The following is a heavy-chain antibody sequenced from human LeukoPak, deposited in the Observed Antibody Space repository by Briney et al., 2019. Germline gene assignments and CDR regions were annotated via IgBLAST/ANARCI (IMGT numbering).Heavy chain of an antibody. V-gene: IGHV5-51*01. D-gene: IGHD6-13*01. CDR3: ARHGLGSSWFGFDY. CDR1: GYTFTTYW. Sequence: HVESLKISCKGSGYTFTTYWIGWVRPMPGKGLEWVGIIYPGDSVPRYSPSFQGQVPISADQPIITASLQWSSLKASTSAMYYCARHGLGSSWFGFDYWGQGTLVTVSS. CDR2: IYPGDSVP. J-gene: IGHJ4*02.